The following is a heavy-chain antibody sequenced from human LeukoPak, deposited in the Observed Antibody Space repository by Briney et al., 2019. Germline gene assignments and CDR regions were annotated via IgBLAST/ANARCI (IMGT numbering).Heavy chain of an antibody. V-gene: IGHV3-30*02. Sequence: GGSLRLSCAASGFTFSSYGMHWVRQAPGKGLEWVAFIRYDGSNKYYADSVKGRFTISRDNPNNTLWLQMNSLRVEDTAVYYCAKHRTQSDNYYIDVWGRGTTVTVSS. J-gene: IGHJ6*03. D-gene: IGHD2-15*01. CDR2: IRYDGSNK. CDR3: AKHRTQSDNYYIDV. CDR1: GFTFSSYG.